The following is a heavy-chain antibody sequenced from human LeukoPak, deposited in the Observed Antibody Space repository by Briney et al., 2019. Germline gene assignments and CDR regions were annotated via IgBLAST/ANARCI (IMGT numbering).Heavy chain of an antibody. Sequence: GGSLRLSCAASGFTFSSYGMHWVRQAPGKGLEWVAVISYDGSNKYYADSVKGRFTISRDNSKNTLYLQMNSLRAEDTAVYYCARDNRGDAFDIWGQGTMVTVSS. CDR2: ISYDGSNK. CDR1: GFTFSSYG. CDR3: ARDNRGDAFDI. D-gene: IGHD1-14*01. V-gene: IGHV3-30*19. J-gene: IGHJ3*02.